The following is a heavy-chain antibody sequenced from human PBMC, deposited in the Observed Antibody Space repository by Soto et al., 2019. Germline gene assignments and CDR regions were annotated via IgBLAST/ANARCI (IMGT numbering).Heavy chain of an antibody. J-gene: IGHJ4*02. D-gene: IGHD3-22*01. CDR3: ARVFADDYYDSSGYYYFDY. CDR2: INHSGST. Sequence: SETLSLTCAVYGWSFSGYYLSWIRQPPGKGLEWIGEINHSGSTNYNPSLKSRVTISVDRSKNQFSLKLSSVTAADTAVYYCARVFADDYYDSSGYYYFDYWGQGTLVTVSS. V-gene: IGHV4-34*01. CDR1: GWSFSGYY.